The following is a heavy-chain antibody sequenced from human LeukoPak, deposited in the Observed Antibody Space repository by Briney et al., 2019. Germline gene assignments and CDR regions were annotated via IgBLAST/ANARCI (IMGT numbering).Heavy chain of an antibody. J-gene: IGHJ4*02. D-gene: IGHD2-15*01. V-gene: IGHV4-39*01. Sequence: SEILSLTCTVSGGSISGSSYHWGWIRQPPGKGLEWIGSINYRGHTYYNPSLESRVTISVDTSKNQFSLKVSSVTAADTALYYCARQPTTAGSRYEYWGQGTLVTVFS. CDR2: INYRGHT. CDR3: ARQPTTAGSRYEY. CDR1: GGSISGSSYH.